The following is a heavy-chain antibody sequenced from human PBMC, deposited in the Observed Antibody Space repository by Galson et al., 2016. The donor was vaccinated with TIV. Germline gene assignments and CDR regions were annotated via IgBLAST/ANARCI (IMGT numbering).Heavy chain of an antibody. CDR3: ARGGGYSFGSGSSYFDY. D-gene: IGHD3-10*01. CDR1: GGIFSNFV. CDR2: INPIFGTA. Sequence: SVKVSCKAPGGIFSNFVISWVRQAPGQGLEWMGSINPIFGTANYAQKFQGRVTITADTSTSTFYMDLSSLRSEDTAIYYCARGGGYSFGSGSSYFDYWGQGSLVTVSS. J-gene: IGHJ4*02. V-gene: IGHV1-69*06.